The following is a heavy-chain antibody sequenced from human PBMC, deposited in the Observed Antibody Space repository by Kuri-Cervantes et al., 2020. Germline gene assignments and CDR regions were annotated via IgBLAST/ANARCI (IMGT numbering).Heavy chain of an antibody. Sequence: ASVKVSCKASGYTFTSYYMHWVRQAPGQGLEWMGIINPSGGSTSYAQKFQGRVTMTRDTSTSTVYMELSSLRSEDTAVYYCARGNRAPSSRKTYYYYYMDVWGKGTTVTVSS. V-gene: IGHV1-46*01. CDR2: INPSGGST. CDR3: ARGNRAPSSRKTYYYYYMDV. D-gene: IGHD6-13*01. CDR1: GYTFTSYY. J-gene: IGHJ6*03.